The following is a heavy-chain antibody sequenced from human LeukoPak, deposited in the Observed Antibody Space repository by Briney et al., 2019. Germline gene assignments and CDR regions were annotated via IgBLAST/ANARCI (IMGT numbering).Heavy chain of an antibody. CDR1: GGSISSYY. CDR2: IYYSGST. J-gene: IGHJ6*03. Sequence: SETLSLTCTVSGGSISSYYWSWIRQPPGQGLEWIGYIYYSGSTNYNPSLKSRVTISVDTSKNQFSLKLSSVTAADTAVYYCARTRYYDFWSGYYMDVWGKGTTVTVSS. CDR3: ARTRYYDFWSGYYMDV. V-gene: IGHV4-59*01. D-gene: IGHD3-3*01.